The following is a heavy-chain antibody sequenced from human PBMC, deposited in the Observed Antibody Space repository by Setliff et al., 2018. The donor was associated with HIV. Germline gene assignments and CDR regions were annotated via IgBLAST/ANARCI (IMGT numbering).Heavy chain of an antibody. CDR2: IYYSGST. J-gene: IGHJ5*02. V-gene: IGHV4-39*01. CDR3: ARLEQLINWFDP. Sequence: PSETLSLTCTVSGGSISSSSSYWGWIRQSPGKGLEWIGSIYYSGSTYYNPSLKSRVTISVDTSMNQFSLRLDSLTAADTAMYYCARLEQLINWFDPWGQGTLVTVSS. CDR1: GGSISSSSSY. D-gene: IGHD1-1*01.